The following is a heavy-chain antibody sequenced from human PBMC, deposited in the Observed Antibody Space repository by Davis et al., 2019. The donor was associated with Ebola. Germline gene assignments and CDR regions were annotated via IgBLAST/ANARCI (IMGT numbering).Heavy chain of an antibody. CDR2: ISYTGTT. CDR1: GGSVNNDF. J-gene: IGHJ4*02. D-gene: IGHD3-16*01. CDR3: ARGGASSKYFDY. Sequence: PSETLSLTCTVSGGSVNNDFWSWIRQSPGKGLEWIGFISYTGTTNYNSSLKSRVTISVDTSKNQFSLKLSSVTAADTAIYYWARGGASSKYFDYWGQGSLVTVSS. V-gene: IGHV4-59*02.